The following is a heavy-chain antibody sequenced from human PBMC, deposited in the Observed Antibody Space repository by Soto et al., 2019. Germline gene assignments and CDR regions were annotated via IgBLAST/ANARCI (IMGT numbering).Heavy chain of an antibody. D-gene: IGHD3-10*01. CDR3: ATIKLGSNRLDY. V-gene: IGHV4-30-4*08. CDR2: IFYSGST. J-gene: IGHJ4*02. CDR1: GESISSGAYY. Sequence: SETLCLTCTVAGESISSGAYYWSWIRQHPGKGLEWIGYIFYSGSTYYNPSLKSRVTISVDTSKNQFSLKLSSVTAADTAVYYCATIKLGSNRLDYWGQGTLVTVSS.